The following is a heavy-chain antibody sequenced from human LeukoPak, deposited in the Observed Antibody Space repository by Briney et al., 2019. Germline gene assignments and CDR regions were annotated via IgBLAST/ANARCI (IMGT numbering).Heavy chain of an antibody. V-gene: IGHV3-9*01. CDR2: ISWNSGSI. CDR1: AFTFDDYA. CDR3: AEDGIRDCSGGSCSHFDY. D-gene: IGHD2-15*01. Sequence: PGGSLRLSFAASAFTFDDYAMHWVRQAPGPDLERLSGISWNSGSIGYADSVKGRFTISRDNAKNSLYLQMNSLRAEDTALYYQAEDGIRDCSGGSCSHFDYWGQGTLVTVSS. J-gene: IGHJ4*02.